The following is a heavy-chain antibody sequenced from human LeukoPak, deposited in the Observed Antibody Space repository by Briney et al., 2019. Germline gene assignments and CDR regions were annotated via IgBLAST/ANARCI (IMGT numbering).Heavy chain of an antibody. J-gene: IGHJ4*02. V-gene: IGHV1-24*01. CDR1: GYTLIELS. D-gene: IGHD3-22*01. CDR2: FDPEHGET. Sequence: GASVKVSCKVSGYTLIELSMHWVRQAPGKGLEWMGGFDPEHGETIYAQRFRGGVTMTEDTSTDTAYMELRSLRSEDTAVYYCATGDARYDSSGYYLGLWGQGTLVTVSS. CDR3: ATGDARYDSSGYYLGL.